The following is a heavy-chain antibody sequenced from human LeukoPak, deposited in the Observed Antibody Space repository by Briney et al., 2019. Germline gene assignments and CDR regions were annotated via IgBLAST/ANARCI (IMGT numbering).Heavy chain of an antibody. D-gene: IGHD4/OR15-4a*01. CDR2: IKYDGEEE. CDR3: RSGGAAPGAFDN. J-gene: IGHJ4*02. Sequence: GGSLRLSCAASGFTFSNAWMSWVRQAPGKGLEWVANIKYDGEEEYYVDSVKGRFTISRDNAKNSLYLQLNSLRVEDTAVYYCRSGGAAPGAFDNWGQGTLVTVSP. V-gene: IGHV3-7*01. CDR1: GFTFSNAW.